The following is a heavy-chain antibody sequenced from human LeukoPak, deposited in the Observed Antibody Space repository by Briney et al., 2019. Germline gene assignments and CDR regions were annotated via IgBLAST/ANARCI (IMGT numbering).Heavy chain of an antibody. CDR1: GGSISSYY. CDR2: IYYSGST. Sequence: SETLSLTCTVSGGSISSYYWSWIRQFPGKGLGWIGYIYYSGSTSYNPSLKSRVSISVDMSKNQFSLKLSSVTAADTAVYYCARQNYSSSLFDCWGKGTLVAVSS. J-gene: IGHJ4*02. D-gene: IGHD6-13*01. CDR3: ARQNYSSSLFDC. V-gene: IGHV4-59*08.